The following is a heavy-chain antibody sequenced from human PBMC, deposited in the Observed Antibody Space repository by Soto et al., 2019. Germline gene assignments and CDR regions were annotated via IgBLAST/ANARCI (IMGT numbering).Heavy chain of an antibody. J-gene: IGHJ4*02. CDR3: ARTNPSYWPFDY. CDR2: TYYRSKWYN. V-gene: IGHV6-1*01. D-gene: IGHD1-26*01. CDR1: GDSVSSNRVA. Sequence: SQTLSLTCAISGDSVSSNRVAWNWIRQSPSRGLEWLGRTYYRSKWYNDYAVSVKSRITINPDTSKNQFSLQLNSVTPEDTAVYYCARTNPSYWPFDYWGQGTLVTVSS.